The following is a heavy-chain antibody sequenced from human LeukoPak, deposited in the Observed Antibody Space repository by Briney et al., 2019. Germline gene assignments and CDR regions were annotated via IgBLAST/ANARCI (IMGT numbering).Heavy chain of an antibody. CDR1: GFPFSDYS. CDR3: ARDHNYAFDN. D-gene: IGHD1-1*01. V-gene: IGHV3-48*04. J-gene: IGHJ4*02. Sequence: GGSLRLSCTASGFPFSDYSMNWVRQAPGKGLEWISYIGISSGNTKYADSVKGRFTISAVNARNSLYLQMNSLRVVDTAVYYCARDHNYAFDNRGQGTLVSVYS. CDR2: IGISSGNT.